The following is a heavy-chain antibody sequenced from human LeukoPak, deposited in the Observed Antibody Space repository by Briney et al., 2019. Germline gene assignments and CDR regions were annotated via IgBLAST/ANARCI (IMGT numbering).Heavy chain of an antibody. CDR2: IKPNTDGATT. J-gene: IGHJ4*02. CDR1: GFTFINAW. D-gene: IGHD3-10*01. Sequence: PGGSLRLSCAASGFTFINAWMNWFRQAPGEGLEWVGRIKPNTDGATTHYAAPVAGRFTISRDDSKNTLSLQMNSLKIEDTAVYYCTADLAGGSKAIDYWGQGTLVTVSS. V-gene: IGHV3-15*05. CDR3: TADLAGGSKAIDY.